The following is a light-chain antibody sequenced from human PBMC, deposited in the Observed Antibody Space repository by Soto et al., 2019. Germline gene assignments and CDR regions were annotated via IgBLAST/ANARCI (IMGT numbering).Light chain of an antibody. CDR1: QDIKND. J-gene: IGKJ2*01. Sequence: AIQMTHSPSSLSASVGDRVTITCRASQDIKNDLGWYQQKPGKAPKLLVYAASSSQSGVPSRFSGSGSGTDFTLTISSLQPEDFATYYCLQDYNYPRTFGQGTKLEIK. V-gene: IGKV1-6*01. CDR2: AAS. CDR3: LQDYNYPRT.